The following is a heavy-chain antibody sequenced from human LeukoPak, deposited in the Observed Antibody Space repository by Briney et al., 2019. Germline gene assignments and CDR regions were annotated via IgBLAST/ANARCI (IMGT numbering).Heavy chain of an antibody. Sequence: SETLSLTCAVYGGSFSGYYWSWIRQPPGKGLKWIGEINHSGSTNYNPSLKSRVTISVDTSKNQFSLKLSSVTAADTAVYYCARGLYSGYADYFDYWGQGTLDTVSS. CDR1: GGSFSGYY. CDR3: ARGLYSGYADYFDY. V-gene: IGHV4-34*01. CDR2: INHSGST. D-gene: IGHD5-12*01. J-gene: IGHJ4*02.